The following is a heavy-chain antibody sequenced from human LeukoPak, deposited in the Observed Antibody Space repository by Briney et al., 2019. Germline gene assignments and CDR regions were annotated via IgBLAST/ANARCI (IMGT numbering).Heavy chain of an antibody. Sequence: GGSLRLSCAASALNVSTNYMGWVRQAPGRGLEWVSAFETVFGTYYPDSLKGRFTISRDNSKNTLFLQMNSLRAEDTAVYYCARSSGWWSLDYWGQGTLVTVSS. J-gene: IGHJ4*02. D-gene: IGHD6-19*01. CDR2: FETVFGT. V-gene: IGHV3-53*01. CDR3: ARSSGWWSLDY. CDR1: ALNVSTNY.